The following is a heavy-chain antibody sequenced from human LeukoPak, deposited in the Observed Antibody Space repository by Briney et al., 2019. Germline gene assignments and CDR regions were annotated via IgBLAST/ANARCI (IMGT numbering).Heavy chain of an antibody. Sequence: QPGGSLRLSCAASGFTFSSYAMSWVRQAPGKGLEWVSAISGSGGSTYYADSVKGRFTISRDNSKNTLYLQMNSLRAEDTAVYYCAKTLPYYDILTGYFQGFFDYWGQGTLVTVSP. D-gene: IGHD3-9*01. CDR2: ISGSGGST. V-gene: IGHV3-23*01. CDR3: AKTLPYYDILTGYFQGFFDY. CDR1: GFTFSSYA. J-gene: IGHJ4*02.